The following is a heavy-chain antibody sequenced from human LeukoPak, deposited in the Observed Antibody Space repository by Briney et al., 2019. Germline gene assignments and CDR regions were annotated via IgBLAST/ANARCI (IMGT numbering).Heavy chain of an antibody. CDR1: GGTFSSYA. CDR2: IIPIFGTA. D-gene: IGHD6-13*01. V-gene: IGHV1-69*13. CDR3: ARAGYSSSWFESYFDY. Sequence: GASVKVSCKASGGTFSSYAISWVRQAPGQGLEWMGGIIPIFGTANYAQKFQGRVTITADESTSTAYVELSSLRSEDTAVYYCARAGYSSSWFESYFDYWGQGTPVTVSS. J-gene: IGHJ4*02.